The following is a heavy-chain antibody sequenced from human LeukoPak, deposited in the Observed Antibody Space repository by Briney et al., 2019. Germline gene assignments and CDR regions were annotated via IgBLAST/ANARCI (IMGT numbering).Heavy chain of an antibody. CDR3: ARGGRSTYYYDSSGYYGCDY. Sequence: ASVKVSCKASGYTFTSYDINGVRQATGQGLEWMGWMNPNSGNTGYAQKFQGRVTMTRNTSISTAYMELSSLRSEDTAVYYCARGGRSTYYYDSSGYYGCDYWGQGTLVTVSS. J-gene: IGHJ4*02. D-gene: IGHD3-22*01. V-gene: IGHV1-8*01. CDR2: MNPNSGNT. CDR1: GYTFTSYD.